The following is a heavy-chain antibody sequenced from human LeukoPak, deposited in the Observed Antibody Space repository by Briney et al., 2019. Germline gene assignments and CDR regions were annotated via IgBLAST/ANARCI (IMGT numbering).Heavy chain of an antibody. CDR2: ISVTGDYT. V-gene: IGHV3-23*01. J-gene: IGHJ4*02. Sequence: GGSLRLSCADSGFTFSGYAVSWVRQPPAKGLEWVLGISVTGDYTHYADSVKGRFSVSRDNFKNTLYLHMNSLTVEDTAVYFCATFRGDGYNLGFDNWGQGTLVTVSS. CDR1: GFTFSGYA. CDR3: ATFRGDGYNLGFDN. D-gene: IGHD5-24*01.